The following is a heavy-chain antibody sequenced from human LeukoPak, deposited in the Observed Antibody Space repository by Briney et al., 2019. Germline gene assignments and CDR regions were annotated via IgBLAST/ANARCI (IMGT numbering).Heavy chain of an antibody. J-gene: IGHJ6*03. CDR1: GGSISSSSYY. CDR2: IYYSGSA. CDR3: ARTYYYYYYMDV. V-gene: IGHV4-39*01. Sequence: PSETLSLTCTVPGGSISSSSYYWGWIRQPPGKGLEWIGSIYYSGSAYYNPSLKSRVTISVDTPKNQFSLKLSSVTAADTAVYYCARTYYYYYYMDVWGKGTTVTVSS.